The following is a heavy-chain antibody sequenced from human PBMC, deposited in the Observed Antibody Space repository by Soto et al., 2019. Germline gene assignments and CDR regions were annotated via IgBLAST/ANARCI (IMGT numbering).Heavy chain of an antibody. CDR1: GYTFTTYD. J-gene: IGHJ5*02. D-gene: IGHD6-6*01. V-gene: IGHV1-18*04. CDR2: ISGYNCNT. Sequence: QVQLVQSGAELKKPGASVKVSCKASGYTFTTYDITWVRQAPGQGLEWMGWISGYNCNTKYAQRLQGRVTMTTETSTSTAYMELRSLRSDDTAVYYCARDSTARLAWFDPWGQGTLVIVSS. CDR3: ARDSTARLAWFDP.